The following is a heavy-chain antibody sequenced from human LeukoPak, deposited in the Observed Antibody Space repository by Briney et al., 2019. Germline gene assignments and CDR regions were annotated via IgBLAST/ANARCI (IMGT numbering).Heavy chain of an antibody. V-gene: IGHV4-34*10. J-gene: IGHJ4*02. CDR3: ARYTANPAGYSFDF. D-gene: IGHD3-22*01. Sequence: PSETLSLTCAVYGGSFSGYYWSWIRQPPGKGLEWIATIHHSGVTYYNPSLKSRVTMSVDTSKNQFSLKLGSVTAAGTAVYYCARYTANPAGYSFDFWGQGALVTVSS. CDR1: GGSFSGYY. CDR2: IHHSGVT.